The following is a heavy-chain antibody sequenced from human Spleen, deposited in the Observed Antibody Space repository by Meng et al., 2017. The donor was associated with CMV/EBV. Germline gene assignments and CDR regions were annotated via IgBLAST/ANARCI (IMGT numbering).Heavy chain of an antibody. D-gene: IGHD1-1*01. CDR3: ARGRRGWKARGTSLDT. J-gene: IGHJ5*02. V-gene: IGHV4-30-4*08. CDR2: IYYTGSS. Sequence: GSISGGDHYGSWIRQPPGKGLEWIGYIYYTGSSYYNPSLKSRLIISVETSKNQFSLKLSSVTAADTAVYYCARGRRGWKARGTSLDTWGQGTLVTVSS. CDR1: GSISGGDHY.